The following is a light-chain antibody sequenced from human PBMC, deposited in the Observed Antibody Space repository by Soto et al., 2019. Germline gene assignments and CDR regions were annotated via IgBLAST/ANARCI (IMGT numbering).Light chain of an antibody. CDR3: QQYGSSPVT. J-gene: IGKJ2*01. CDR2: GAS. CDR1: QSVSSSY. V-gene: IGKV3-20*01. Sequence: IVLTQSPGTLSLSPGERATLSCRASQSVSSSYLAWYQQTPGQAPRLLIYGASSRATGIPDRFSGSGSGTDFTLTISRLEPEDFAVYYCQQYGSSPVTFGRGTKLEIK.